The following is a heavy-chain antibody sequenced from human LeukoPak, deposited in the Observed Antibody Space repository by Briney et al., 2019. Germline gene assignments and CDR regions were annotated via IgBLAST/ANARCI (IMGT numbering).Heavy chain of an antibody. J-gene: IGHJ4*02. CDR2: IYYSGST. CDR3: ARGPPQVEGDY. Sequence: SETLSPTCTVSGGSISSGGYYWSWIRQHPGKGLEWIGYIYYSGSTNYNPSLKSRVTISVDTSKNQFSLKLSSVTAADTAVYYCARGPPQVEGDYWGQGTLVTVSS. V-gene: IGHV4-31*03. CDR1: GGSISSGGYY.